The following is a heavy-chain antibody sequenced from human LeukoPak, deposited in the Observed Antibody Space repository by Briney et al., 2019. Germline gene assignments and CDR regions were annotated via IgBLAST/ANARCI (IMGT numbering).Heavy chain of an antibody. CDR2: ISGSGGST. J-gene: IGHJ5*02. Sequence: PGGSLRLSCAASGFTFSSYAMSWVRQAPGKGLEWVSAISGSGGSTYYADSVKGRFTISRDNSKNTLYLQMNRLRAEDTAVYYCAKSLGRAKLGYCSGGSCYPNWFDPWGQGTLVTVSS. CDR1: GFTFSSYA. V-gene: IGHV3-23*01. D-gene: IGHD2-15*01. CDR3: AKSLGRAKLGYCSGGSCYPNWFDP.